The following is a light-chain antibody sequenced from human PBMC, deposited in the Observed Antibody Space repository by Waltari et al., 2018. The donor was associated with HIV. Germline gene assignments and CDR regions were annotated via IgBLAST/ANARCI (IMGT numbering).Light chain of an antibody. CDR1: SSNIGRNT. CDR2: AKN. Sequence: QSVLTQPPSATGTPGQRVTISCSGSSSNIGRNTVNWYQQLAGTAPKLLIYAKNLRPSGVPDRFSGSKSDTSASLAISGRQSEDEADYYCAAWDDSLNGRVFGGGTKLTVL. CDR3: AAWDDSLNGRV. V-gene: IGLV1-44*01. J-gene: IGLJ3*02.